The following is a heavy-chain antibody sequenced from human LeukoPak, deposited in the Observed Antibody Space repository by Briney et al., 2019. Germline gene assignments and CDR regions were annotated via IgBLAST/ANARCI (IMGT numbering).Heavy chain of an antibody. D-gene: IGHD3-3*01. V-gene: IGHV4-38-2*01. CDR3: WRVASRNDFWRGYSPRYYYYYMDV. Sequence: SETLSLTCAVSGYSITSGYYGGWIRQPPGKGLEWIGSIYQSGSTYYNPSLKSRVTISVDTSKNQFSLKMSSVTAADTAVYDCWRVASRNDFWRGYSPRYYYYYMDVWGKGTTVTVSS. CDR2: IYQSGST. J-gene: IGHJ6*03. CDR1: GYSITSGYY.